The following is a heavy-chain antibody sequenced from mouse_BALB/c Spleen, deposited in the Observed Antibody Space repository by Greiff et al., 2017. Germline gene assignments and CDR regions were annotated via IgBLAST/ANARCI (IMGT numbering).Heavy chain of an antibody. J-gene: IGHJ1*01. V-gene: IGHV8-8*01. D-gene: IGHD1-1*01. Sequence: QVTLIVCGPGLLQPSQTLCLTCSFSGFSLSTSGMGVGWIRQPSGKGLEWLAHIWWDDDKRSNPALKSRLTISKDTSSNKVFLKIASVDTTDIATNYCARIYYCGSYWYFDGWGAGTTVTVSA. CDR1: GFSLSTSGMG. CDR3: ARIYYCGSYWYFDG. CDR2: IWWDDDK.